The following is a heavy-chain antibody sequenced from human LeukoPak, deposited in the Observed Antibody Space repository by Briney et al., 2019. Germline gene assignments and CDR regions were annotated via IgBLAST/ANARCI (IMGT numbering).Heavy chain of an antibody. V-gene: IGHV1-69*05. CDR1: GGTFSSYA. D-gene: IGHD6-19*01. CDR2: IIPIFGTA. Sequence: SVKVSCKASGGTFSSYAISWVRQAPGQGLEWMGGIIPIFGTANYAQKFQGRVTMTRDMSTSTVYMELSSLRSEDTAVYYCARGFGGLARVTSSGYDYWGQGTLVTVSS. CDR3: ARGFGGLARVTSSGYDY. J-gene: IGHJ4*02.